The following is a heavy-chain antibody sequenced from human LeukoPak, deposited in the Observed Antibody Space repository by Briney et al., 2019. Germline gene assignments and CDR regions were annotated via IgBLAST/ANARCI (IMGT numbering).Heavy chain of an antibody. CDR2: ISAYNGNT. V-gene: IGHV1-18*01. CDR3: ARGFLYAILTGYYDY. J-gene: IGHJ4*02. Sequence: ASVKVSCKASVGTFSSYAISWGRQAPGRGLEWMGWISAYNGNTNYAQKLQGRVTMTTDTSTSTAYMELRSLRSDDTAMYYCARGFLYAILTGYYDYWGQGTLVTVSS. D-gene: IGHD3-9*01. CDR1: VGTFSSYA.